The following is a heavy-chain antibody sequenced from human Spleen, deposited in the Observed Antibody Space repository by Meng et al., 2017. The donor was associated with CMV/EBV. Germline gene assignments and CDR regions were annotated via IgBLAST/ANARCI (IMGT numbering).Heavy chain of an antibody. CDR3: AIATGWVGVDSYYYGMDV. CDR2: MNPKSCNK. CDR1: GYTFTSYD. J-gene: IGHJ6*02. D-gene: IGHD3-3*01. V-gene: IGHV1-8*01. Sequence: ASVKVSCKASGYTFTSYDINWVRQVTGQGLEWMGWMNPKSCNKGYAQKFQGRITMTRDNSIGTVYMELSNLRSEDTAVYYCAIATGWVGVDSYYYGMDVWGQGTTVTVSS.